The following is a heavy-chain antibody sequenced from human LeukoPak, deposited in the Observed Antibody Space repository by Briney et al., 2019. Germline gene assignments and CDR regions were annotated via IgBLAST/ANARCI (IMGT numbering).Heavy chain of an antibody. Sequence: SETLSHTCTVSGGSISSSSYYWSWIRQPPGKWLEWIGEINHSGSTNYNPSLKSRVTISVDTSKNQFSLKLSSVTDADTAVYYCARRGRGVAAPGWFDPWGQGTLVTVSS. CDR2: INHSGST. D-gene: IGHD6-19*01. V-gene: IGHV4-39*07. J-gene: IGHJ5*02. CDR1: GGSISSSSYY. CDR3: ARRGRGVAAPGWFDP.